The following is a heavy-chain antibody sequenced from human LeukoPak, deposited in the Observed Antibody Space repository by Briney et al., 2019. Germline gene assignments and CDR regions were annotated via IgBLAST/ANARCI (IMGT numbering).Heavy chain of an antibody. V-gene: IGHV3-48*03. J-gene: IGHJ3*02. Sequence: GGSLRLSCAASGFTFSSYEMNWVRRAPGKGLEWASYIGSSGSTIYYADSVKGRFSISRDNSKNTLYLQMNSLRAEDTAVYYCAKVRMITMIAYDAFDIWGQGTMVTVSS. CDR3: AKVRMITMIAYDAFDI. D-gene: IGHD3-22*01. CDR1: GFTFSSYE. CDR2: IGSSGSTI.